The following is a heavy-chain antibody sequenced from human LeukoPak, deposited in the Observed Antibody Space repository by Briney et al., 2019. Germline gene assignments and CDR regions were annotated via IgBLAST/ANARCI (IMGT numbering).Heavy chain of an antibody. CDR2: VFYSGST. J-gene: IGHJ4*02. D-gene: IGHD1-26*01. CDR3: ATRRSGSHPYY. V-gene: IGHV4-39*01. CDR1: GASVSSSSYS. Sequence: SETLSLTCTVSGASVSSSSYSWDWLRQPPGKGLEWVGSVFYSGSTNYNPSLKSRVTMSVDTSKNQFSLRLSSVTATDTAVYYCATRRSGSHPYYWGQGTLVTVSS.